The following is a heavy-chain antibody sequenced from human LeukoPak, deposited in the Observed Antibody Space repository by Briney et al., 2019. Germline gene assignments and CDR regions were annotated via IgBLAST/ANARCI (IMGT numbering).Heavy chain of an antibody. CDR3: TKDTTGPNDS. D-gene: IGHD1-1*01. CDR2: ITPDGSGV. CDR1: GYTFSSYW. V-gene: IGHV3-74*01. Sequence: PGGSLRLSCAASGYTFSSYWMHWVRHPPGKGLVWVSRITPDGSGVDYADSVKGRFTISRDNAKNTLYLQMHSLRAEDTAVYYCTKDTTGPNDSWGQGTLVTVSS. J-gene: IGHJ4*02.